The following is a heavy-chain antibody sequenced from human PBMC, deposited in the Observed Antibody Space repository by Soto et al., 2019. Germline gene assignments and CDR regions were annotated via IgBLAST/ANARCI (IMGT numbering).Heavy chain of an antibody. CDR1: RFTGSINY. CDR2: IYSGGST. Sequence: VVSLRRSGSASRFTGSINYMSWGRHAPGKGLEWVSVIYSGGSTYYADCVRGRFPISRDNSKSTLYLQMKSLRAEDTAVYYCARDPTATKHGMDVWGQGTTVTVSS. J-gene: IGHJ6*02. CDR3: ARDPTATKHGMDV. V-gene: IGHV3-53*01. D-gene: IGHD1-26*01.